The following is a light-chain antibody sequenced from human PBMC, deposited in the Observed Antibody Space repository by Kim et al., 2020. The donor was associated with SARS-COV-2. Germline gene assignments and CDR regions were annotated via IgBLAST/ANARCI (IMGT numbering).Light chain of an antibody. CDR1: SLRSYY. J-gene: IGLJ2*01. CDR3: SSRVSGAPHLL. Sequence: SSELTQDPAVSVALGQTVRITCQGDSLRSYYASWYQQRPGQAPVLVIFRQNNRPSGIPDRFSGSSSVNTASLTITGAQAEDEADYYCSSRVSGAPHLLFGGGTQLTVL. CDR2: RQN. V-gene: IGLV3-19*01.